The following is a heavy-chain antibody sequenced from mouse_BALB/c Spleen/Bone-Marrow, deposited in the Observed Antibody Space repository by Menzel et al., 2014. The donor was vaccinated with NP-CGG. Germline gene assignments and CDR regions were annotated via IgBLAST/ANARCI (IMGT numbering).Heavy chain of an antibody. CDR3: ARWYYGSGFAY. CDR1: GFTFSSYA. Sequence: EVQVVESGGGLVKPGGSLKLSCAASGFTFSSYAMSWVRQTPEKRLEWVASISSGGSTYYPDSAKGRFTISRDNARNILYLQMSSLRSEDTAMYYCARWYYGSGFAYWGQGTLVTVSA. J-gene: IGHJ3*01. V-gene: IGHV5-6-5*01. CDR2: ISSGGST. D-gene: IGHD1-1*01.